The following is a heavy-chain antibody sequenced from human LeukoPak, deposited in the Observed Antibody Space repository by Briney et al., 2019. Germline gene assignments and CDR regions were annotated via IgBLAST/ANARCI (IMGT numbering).Heavy chain of an antibody. CDR2: IRYDGSNK. Sequence: PGGSLRLSCAASGFTFSSYGMHWVRQAPGKGLEWVAFIRYDGSNKYYADSVKGRFTISRDNSKNTLYLQMNSLRAEDTAVYYCAKDTGYYRYNWFDPWGQGTLVTVSS. CDR3: AKDTGYYRYNWFDP. V-gene: IGHV3-30*02. D-gene: IGHD2-15*01. J-gene: IGHJ5*02. CDR1: GFTFSSYG.